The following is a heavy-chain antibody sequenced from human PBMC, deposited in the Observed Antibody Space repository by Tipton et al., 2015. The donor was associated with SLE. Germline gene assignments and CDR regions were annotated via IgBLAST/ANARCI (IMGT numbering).Heavy chain of an antibody. CDR1: GFTFSSYW. J-gene: IGHJ4*02. CDR3: AGLGTSGSLDY. Sequence: SLRLSCAASGFTFSSYWMHWVRQAPGKGLVWVSRINSDGSSTSYADSVKGRFTISRDNAKNSLYLQMNSLRAEDTAVYYCAGLGTSGSLDYWGQGTLVTVSS. CDR2: INSDGSST. D-gene: IGHD1-26*01. V-gene: IGHV3-74*01.